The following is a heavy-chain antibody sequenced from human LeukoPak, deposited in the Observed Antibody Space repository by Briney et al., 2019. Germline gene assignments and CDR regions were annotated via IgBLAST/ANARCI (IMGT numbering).Heavy chain of an antibody. CDR1: GFTFSSYA. D-gene: IGHD2-2*01. V-gene: IGHV3-30-3*01. CDR3: ARDSYYCSSTSCYLSLPDY. J-gene: IGHJ4*02. Sequence: GGSLRLSCAASGFTFSSYAMRWVRQAPGKGLEWVAVISYDGSNKYYADSVKGRFTISRDNSKNTLYLQMNSLRAEDTAVYYCARDSYYCSSTSCYLSLPDYWGQGTLVTVSS. CDR2: ISYDGSNK.